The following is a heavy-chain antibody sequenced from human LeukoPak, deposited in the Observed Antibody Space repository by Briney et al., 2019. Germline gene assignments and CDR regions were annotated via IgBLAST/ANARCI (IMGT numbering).Heavy chain of an antibody. CDR2: IYYTGTT. Sequence: SETLSLTCTVSGGSMNINNYYWAWIRQPPGTGLEWLGSIYYTGTTYYNPSLNHRVTISVDTSQNQFSLRLSSVTAADTAMYYCATLKPFCFTPTCYLNAFDIWGPGTLVTVSS. V-gene: IGHV4-39*07. J-gene: IGHJ3*02. D-gene: IGHD2-15*01. CDR1: GGSMNINNYY. CDR3: ATLKPFCFTPTCYLNAFDI.